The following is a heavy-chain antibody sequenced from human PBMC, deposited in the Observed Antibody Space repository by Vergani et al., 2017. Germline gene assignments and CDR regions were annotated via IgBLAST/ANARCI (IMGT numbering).Heavy chain of an antibody. CDR2: IRPYTGHT. V-gene: IGHV1-18*01. Sequence: QVQFVQSGAELKKPGASVSVSCKGSSHTFQTYGISWVRQAPGKGLEWMAWIRPYTGHTIYAQKFQDRVTMTADTSTNTAYMELRSLRSDDTAVYFCARVAPSNSEVTPTAFDVWGQGTMVTVSS. CDR3: ARVAPSNSEVTPTAFDV. CDR1: SHTFQTYG. D-gene: IGHD1-1*01. J-gene: IGHJ3*01.